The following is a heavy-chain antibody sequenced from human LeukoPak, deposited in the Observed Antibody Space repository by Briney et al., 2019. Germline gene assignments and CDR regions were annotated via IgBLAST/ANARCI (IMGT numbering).Heavy chain of an antibody. CDR2: ISYDGSNK. D-gene: IGHD4-23*01. CDR1: GFTFSSYA. J-gene: IGHJ4*02. Sequence: GRSLRLSRAASGFTFSSYAMHWVRQAPGKGLEWVAVISYDGSNKYYADSVKGRFTISRDNSKNTLYLQMISLRAEDTAVYYCARDQPVVTPLGYWGQGTLVTVSS. V-gene: IGHV3-30-3*01. CDR3: ARDQPVVTPLGY.